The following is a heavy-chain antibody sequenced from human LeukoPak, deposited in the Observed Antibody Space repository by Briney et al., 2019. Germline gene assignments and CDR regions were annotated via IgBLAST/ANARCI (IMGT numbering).Heavy chain of an antibody. J-gene: IGHJ6*03. CDR3: ARGLQEQGNYYYYYYMDV. V-gene: IGHV1-2*02. CDR2: INPSSGGT. D-gene: IGHD4-11*01. Sequence: GASVKVSCKASGFAFSGYYMHSVRETPRGRLGWRGWINPSSGGTNYAQKFQGRVTMTRDTSISTAYMELSRLRSDDTAVDYCARGLQEQGNYYYYYYMDVWGKGTTVTVSS. CDR1: GFAFSGYY.